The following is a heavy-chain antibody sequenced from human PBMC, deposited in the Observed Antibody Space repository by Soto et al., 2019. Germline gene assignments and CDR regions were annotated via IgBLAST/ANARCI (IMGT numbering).Heavy chain of an antibody. J-gene: IGHJ4*02. CDR1: GFTFSNYI. CDR2: ILHDGNNK. Sequence: QVQLVESGGGVVQPGRSLRLSCAASGFTFSNYIMHWVRQAPGKGLEWVAIILHDGNNKYYADSVKGRFTISRDNSQNTVYLQMNSLRTEDTAIYYCERDDEGGIYCGLGYWGQGTLVTVSS. V-gene: IGHV3-30-3*01. D-gene: IGHD2-21*01. CDR3: ERDDEGGIYCGLGY.